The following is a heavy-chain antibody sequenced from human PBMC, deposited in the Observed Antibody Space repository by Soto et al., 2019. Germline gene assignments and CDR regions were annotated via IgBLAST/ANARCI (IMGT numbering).Heavy chain of an antibody. Sequence: QVQLQESGPGLVKPSQTLSLTCTVSGGSISSGDYYWSWIRQPPGKGLEWIGYIYYSGSTYYNPSLKSRVNISVDTSKNQFSLKLSSVTAADTAVYYCARDRGYDSSGYYFGWFDPWGQGTLVTVSS. CDR1: GGSISSGDYY. CDR2: IYYSGST. CDR3: ARDRGYDSSGYYFGWFDP. J-gene: IGHJ5*02. V-gene: IGHV4-30-4*01. D-gene: IGHD3-22*01.